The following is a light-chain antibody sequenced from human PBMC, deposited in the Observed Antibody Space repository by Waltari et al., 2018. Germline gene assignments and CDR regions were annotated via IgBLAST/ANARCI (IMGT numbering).Light chain of an antibody. J-gene: IGKJ2*01. V-gene: IGKV1-33*01. CDR1: QAISNY. Sequence: DIQMTQSPSSLSASVGDRVTITCQASQAISNYLNWYQQKPGKAPKLLIYDATNLEIGVPSRFRGGGYGTDFTLSISSLQPEDVATYYCQQYDHLPRSFGQGTKVDIK. CDR2: DAT. CDR3: QQYDHLPRS.